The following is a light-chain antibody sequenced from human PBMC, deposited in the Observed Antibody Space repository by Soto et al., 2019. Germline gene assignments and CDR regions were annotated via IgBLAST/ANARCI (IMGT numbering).Light chain of an antibody. CDR2: EVS. V-gene: IGLV2-23*02. CDR3: CSYAGSPYV. CDR1: SSDVGSYSL. Sequence: QPVLTQPASVYGSPGQSITISCTGTSSDVGSYSLVSWYQQHPGKAPKLMIYEVSKRPSGVSNRFSGSKSGNTASLTISGLQAEDEADYYCCSYAGSPYVFGTGTKVTVL. J-gene: IGLJ1*01.